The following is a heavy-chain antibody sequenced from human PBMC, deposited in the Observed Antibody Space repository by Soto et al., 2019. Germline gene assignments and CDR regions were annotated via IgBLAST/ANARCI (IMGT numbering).Heavy chain of an antibody. CDR3: ARSLTSPGNVYFVY. J-gene: IGHJ4*02. CDR2: ISYDGSNK. D-gene: IGHD2-2*01. V-gene: IGHV3-30*03. CDR1: GFTFRNHD. Sequence: GGSLRLSCAASGFTFRNHDMHWVRQAPGKGLEWMALISYDGSNKFYADSVKGRFTISRDNSKNTLYLEMNSLRIEDTAVYFCARSLTSPGNVYFVYWGQGTLVTVSS.